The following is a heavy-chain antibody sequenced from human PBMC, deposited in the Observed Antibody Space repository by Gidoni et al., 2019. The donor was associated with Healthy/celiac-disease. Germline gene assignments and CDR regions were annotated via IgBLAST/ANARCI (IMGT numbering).Heavy chain of an antibody. D-gene: IGHD6-6*01. V-gene: IGHV2-5*02. CDR3: AHSEEVHDSSYRY. J-gene: IGHJ4*02. Sequence: QITLKESGPTLVNPTQTLTLTCPFSVFSLSTSGGGVGWIRQPPGKALEWLGLIYWDADKRYSTSLKSRLNITKDNSKNQVGLTMTNMDPEDTATYYCAHSEEVHDSSYRYWGQGTLVTVSS. CDR1: VFSLSTSGGG. CDR2: IYWDADK.